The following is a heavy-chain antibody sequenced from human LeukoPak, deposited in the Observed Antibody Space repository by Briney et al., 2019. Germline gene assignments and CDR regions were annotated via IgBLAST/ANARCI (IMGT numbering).Heavy chain of an antibody. CDR1: GFNFNNFP. Sequence: GGSLRLSCATSGFNFNNFPMTWVRLAPGKGLEWVSAIRPSDGSTFYADSVKGRFTISRDSSKSTLYLQMNSLRAEGTAVYYCAKLTSGWFEDFWGQGTLVTVSS. CDR2: IRPSDGST. D-gene: IGHD6-19*01. V-gene: IGHV3-23*01. CDR3: AKLTSGWFEDF. J-gene: IGHJ4*02.